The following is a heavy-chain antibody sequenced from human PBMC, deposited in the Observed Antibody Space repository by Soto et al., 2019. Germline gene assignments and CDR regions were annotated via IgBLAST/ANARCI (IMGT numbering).Heavy chain of an antibody. Sequence: GASVKVSCKASGYTFTGYYMHWVRQAPGQGLEWMGWINPNSGGTNYAQKFQGWVTMTRDTSISTAYMELSRLRSDDTAVYYCARNTAVLRFLEGPAPTLLRDYVMDVGGQGTTVTVSS. D-gene: IGHD3-3*01. CDR1: GYTFTGYY. CDR2: INPNSGGT. V-gene: IGHV1-2*04. J-gene: IGHJ6*02. CDR3: ARNTAVLRFLEGPAPTLLRDYVMDV.